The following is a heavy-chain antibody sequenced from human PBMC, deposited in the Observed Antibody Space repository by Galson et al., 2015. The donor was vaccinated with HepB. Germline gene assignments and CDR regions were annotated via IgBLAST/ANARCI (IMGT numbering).Heavy chain of an antibody. Sequence: SLRLSCAASGFTFSSYAMSWVRQAPGKGLEWVSAISGSGGSTYYADAVKGRFTISRDNSKNTLNVQMNSLRAEDTAVYYCAKYYGDYPYYYYMDVWGKGTTVTVSS. CDR1: GFTFSSYA. CDR3: AKYYGDYPYYYYMDV. J-gene: IGHJ6*03. D-gene: IGHD4-17*01. CDR2: ISGSGGST. V-gene: IGHV3-23*01.